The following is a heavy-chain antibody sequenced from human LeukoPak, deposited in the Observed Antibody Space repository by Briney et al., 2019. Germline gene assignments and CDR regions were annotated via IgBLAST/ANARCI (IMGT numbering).Heavy chain of an antibody. CDR3: ASNLPIQLWLRTFDY. CDR1: GFTFSSYA. Sequence: GGSLRLSCAASGFTFSSYAMSWARQAPGKGLEWVSAISGSGGSTYYADSVKGRFTISRDNSKNTLYLQMNSLRAEDTAVYYCASNLPIQLWLRTFDYWGQGTLVTVSS. J-gene: IGHJ4*02. CDR2: ISGSGGST. V-gene: IGHV3-23*01. D-gene: IGHD5-18*01.